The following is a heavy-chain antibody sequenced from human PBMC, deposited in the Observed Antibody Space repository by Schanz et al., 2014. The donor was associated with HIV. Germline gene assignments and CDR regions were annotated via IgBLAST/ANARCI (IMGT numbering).Heavy chain of an antibody. CDR3: ARHRLRGIAEGCWFDP. CDR2: IYHSGNT. D-gene: IGHD6-13*01. Sequence: QVQLRASGPGLVKPSQTLSLTCTVSGGSISTGGYYWSWIRQHPVKGLECIGYIYHSGNTYYNPSLKRRVTMSVDTSKNQFPLRLRSVTAADTAVYYCARHRLRGIAEGCWFDPWGQGTLVTVSS. V-gene: IGHV4-31*03. CDR1: GGSISTGGYY. J-gene: IGHJ5*02.